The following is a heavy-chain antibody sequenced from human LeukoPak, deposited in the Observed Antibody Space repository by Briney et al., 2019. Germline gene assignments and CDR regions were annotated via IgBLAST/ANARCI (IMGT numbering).Heavy chain of an antibody. D-gene: IGHD3-10*01. CDR1: GFTFSSYA. CDR3: AKDPSFGELFYFDY. Sequence: PGGSLRLSCAASGFTFSSYAMSWVRQAPGKGLEWVSAISGSGGSTYYADSVKGRFTISRDNSKNTLYLQMNSLRAEDTTVYYCAKDPSFGELFYFDYWGQGTLVTVSS. V-gene: IGHV3-23*01. CDR2: ISGSGGST. J-gene: IGHJ4*02.